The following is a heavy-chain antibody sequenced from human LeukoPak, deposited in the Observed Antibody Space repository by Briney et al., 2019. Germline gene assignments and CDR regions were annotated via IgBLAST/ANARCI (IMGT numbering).Heavy chain of an antibody. CDR2: VSPSSSSI. J-gene: IGHJ4*02. D-gene: IGHD6-19*01. V-gene: IGHV3-48*01. CDR1: GFTFSSYG. CDR3: AREHTPYGSGCTAAY. Sequence: PGGSLRLSCAASGFTFSSYGMNWVRQAPGTVLEWVSYVSPSSSSIYYADSVKGRFTISRDNAKNSLYLQMNSLRAEDTAVYYCAREHTPYGSGCTAAYWGQGTLVTVSS.